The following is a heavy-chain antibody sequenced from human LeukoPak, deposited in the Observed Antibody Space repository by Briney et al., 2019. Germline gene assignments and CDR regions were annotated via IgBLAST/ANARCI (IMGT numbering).Heavy chain of an antibody. CDR2: ISGRGAYI. CDR3: ARARIAAAGSEQYFQH. V-gene: IGHV3-21*01. D-gene: IGHD6-13*01. Sequence: GGSLRLSCAASGFTFKYYSMNWVRQAPGKGLEWVSSISGRGAYIYYADSVKGRFTVSRDNAKNSLYLQMNSLRAEDTAVYYCARARIAAAGSEQYFQHWGQGTLVTVSS. J-gene: IGHJ1*01. CDR1: GFTFKYYS.